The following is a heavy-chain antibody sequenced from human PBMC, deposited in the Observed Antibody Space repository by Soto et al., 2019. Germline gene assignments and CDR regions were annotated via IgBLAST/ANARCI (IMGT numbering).Heavy chain of an antibody. J-gene: IGHJ5*02. Sequence: QVQLQESGPGRVKPSQTLSLTCTVSGGSISSGGYYWSWIRQHPGKGLEWIGYIYYSGSTYYNPSLKSRVTISVDTSKNQFSLKLSSVTAADTAVYYCARDYYGSGSYGVVWFDPWGQGTLVTVSS. CDR3: ARDYYGSGSYGVVWFDP. CDR2: IYYSGST. V-gene: IGHV4-31*03. D-gene: IGHD3-10*01. CDR1: GGSISSGGYY.